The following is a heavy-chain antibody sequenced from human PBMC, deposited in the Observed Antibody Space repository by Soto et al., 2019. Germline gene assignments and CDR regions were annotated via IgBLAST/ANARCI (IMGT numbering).Heavy chain of an antibody. V-gene: IGHV1-2*06. J-gene: IGHJ5*02. D-gene: IGHD1-1*01. CDR2: IDPGSGDT. Sequence: QAQLVQSGPEVKKPGASVKISCKASGYTFTDNQIHWLRRAPGQRPEWMGRIDPGSGDTSFAQTSRGRITMTTDTSTETVYMEFTGLTSDDTAIYYCARRHLLEYIRWSFDPWGQGTLVTVSS. CDR1: GYTFTDNQ. CDR3: ARRHLLEYIRWSFDP.